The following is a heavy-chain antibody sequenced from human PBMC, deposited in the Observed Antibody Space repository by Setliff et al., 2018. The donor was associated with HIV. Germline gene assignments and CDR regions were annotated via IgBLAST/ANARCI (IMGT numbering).Heavy chain of an antibody. D-gene: IGHD6-19*01. CDR3: ARLRPSVADRSYLDH. J-gene: IGHJ4*02. V-gene: IGHV4-39*01. Sequence: PSETLSLTCTVSGDSISSNNYYWAWIRQSPGKGLEWIGCIFYGGSVYGSGRTFFNPSLKSRVTMSVDSSKNQFSLKVNSVTAADTAVYYCARLRPSVADRSYLDHWGQGTLVTVSS. CDR1: GDSISSNNYY. CDR2: IFYGGSVYGSGRT.